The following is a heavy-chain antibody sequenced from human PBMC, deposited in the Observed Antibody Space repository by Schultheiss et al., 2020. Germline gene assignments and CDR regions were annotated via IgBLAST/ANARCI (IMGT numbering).Heavy chain of an antibody. CDR3: ASTPPVAGTDY. CDR1: GGSISSSSYY. CDR2: IYYSGST. Sequence: GSLRLSCTVSGGSISSSSYYWGWIRQPPGKGLEWIGSIYYSGSTNYNPSLKSRVTISVDTSKNQFSLKLSSVTAADTAVYYCASTPPVAGTDYWGQGTLVTVSS. J-gene: IGHJ4*02. V-gene: IGHV4-39*07. D-gene: IGHD6-19*01.